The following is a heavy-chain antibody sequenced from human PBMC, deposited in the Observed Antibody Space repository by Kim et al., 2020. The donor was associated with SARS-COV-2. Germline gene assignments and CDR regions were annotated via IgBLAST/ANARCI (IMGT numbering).Heavy chain of an antibody. CDR2: VHDSGVT. J-gene: IGHJ3*02. D-gene: IGHD3-10*02. Sequence: SETLSLTCTVSGGSIGSNNYYWGWIRQPPGKTLEWIGSVHDSGVTDYSPSLKSRVTISLDTPNNHFSLKLTSVTAADTAVYYCARPVRGARHDAFDIWGPGTVVTVSS. CDR1: GGSIGSNNYY. V-gene: IGHV4-39*02. CDR3: ARPVRGARHDAFDI.